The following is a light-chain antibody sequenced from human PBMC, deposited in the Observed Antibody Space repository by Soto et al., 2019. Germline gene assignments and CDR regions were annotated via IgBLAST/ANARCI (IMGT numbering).Light chain of an antibody. V-gene: IGKV3-20*01. Sequence: EIVLTQSPGTMSLSPGERATLSCRASQSVSNNYLAWYQQKRGQAPRLLISGASRRATGIPDRFSGSGSGTDSTLSITRLEPEDFAVYYCQQYGTSPQTFGQGTKVEIK. CDR2: GAS. CDR3: QQYGTSPQT. J-gene: IGKJ1*01. CDR1: QSVSNNY.